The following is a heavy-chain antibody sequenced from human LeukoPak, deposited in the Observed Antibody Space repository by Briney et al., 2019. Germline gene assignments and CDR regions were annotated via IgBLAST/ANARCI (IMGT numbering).Heavy chain of an antibody. CDR2: ITSSSSYI. D-gene: IGHD1-26*01. CDR1: GFTFSSYS. Sequence: PGGSLRLSCAASGFTFSSYSMNWVRQAPGKGLEWVSSITSSSSYIYYADSVKGRFTISRDNAKNSLYLQMNSLRAEDTAVYYCARDGSWELLPQPDYYMDVWGKGTAVTVSS. V-gene: IGHV3-21*01. J-gene: IGHJ6*03. CDR3: ARDGSWELLPQPDYYMDV.